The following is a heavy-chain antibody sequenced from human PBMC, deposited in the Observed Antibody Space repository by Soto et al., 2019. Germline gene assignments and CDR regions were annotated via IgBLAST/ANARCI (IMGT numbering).Heavy chain of an antibody. CDR2: IYYSGST. CDR1: GGYISSYY. V-gene: IGHV4-59*08. CDR3: ARRTLGYCSSTSCYTYMDV. Sequence: SETLSLTCTVSGGYISSYYWSWIRQPPGKGLEWIGYIYYSGSTNYNPSLKSRVTISVDTSKNQFSLKLSSVTAADTAVYYCARRTLGYCSSTSCYTYMDVWGKGTTVTVSS. D-gene: IGHD2-2*02. J-gene: IGHJ6*03.